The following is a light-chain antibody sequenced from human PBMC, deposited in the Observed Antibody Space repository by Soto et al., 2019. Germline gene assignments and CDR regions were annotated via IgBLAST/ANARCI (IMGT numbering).Light chain of an antibody. V-gene: IGLV1-44*01. J-gene: IGLJ3*02. CDR2: SNN. CDR1: SSNIGSNA. Sequence: QSVLTQPPSASGTPGQRVTISCSGSSSNIGSNAVNWYQQLPGTPPKLLIYSNNQRPSGVPDRFSAANTVTTASLAISGIQSEDEAEYYCAPWDASLNSPVFGGGTKVTVL. CDR3: APWDASLNSPV.